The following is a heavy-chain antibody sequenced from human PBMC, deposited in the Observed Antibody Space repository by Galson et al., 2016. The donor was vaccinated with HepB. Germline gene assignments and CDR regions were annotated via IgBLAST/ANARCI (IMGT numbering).Heavy chain of an antibody. J-gene: IGHJ4*02. D-gene: IGHD6-19*01. CDR3: LLSSGWHGGF. V-gene: IGHV3-7*01. CDR2: IKQDGTII. Sequence: SLRLSCAASGLTPSNYRLTWVRQAPGKGLEWVANIKQDGTIINYVDSVKGRFIISRDNAKNSLFLQMNSLRVEDTAVYYCLLSSGWHGGFWGQGTLVTVSP. CDR1: GLTPSNYR.